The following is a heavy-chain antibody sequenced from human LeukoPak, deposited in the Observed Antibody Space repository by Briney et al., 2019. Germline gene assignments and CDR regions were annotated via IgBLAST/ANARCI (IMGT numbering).Heavy chain of an antibody. V-gene: IGHV1-69*13. Sequence: SVKVSCKASGGTFSSYAISWVRQAPGQGLEWMGGIIPIFGTANYAQKFQGRVTITADESTSTAYMELSNLRSEDTAVYYCARNTLGYCSSTSCPWRSYFDYWGQGTLVTVSS. J-gene: IGHJ4*02. D-gene: IGHD2-2*01. CDR1: GGTFSSYA. CDR2: IIPIFGTA. CDR3: ARNTLGYCSSTSCPWRSYFDY.